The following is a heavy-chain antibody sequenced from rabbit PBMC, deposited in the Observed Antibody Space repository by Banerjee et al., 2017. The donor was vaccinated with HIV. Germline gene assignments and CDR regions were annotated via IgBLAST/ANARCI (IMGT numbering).Heavy chain of an antibody. CDR1: GFTISSSYD. J-gene: IGHJ4*01. V-gene: IGHV1S45*01. D-gene: IGHD6-1*01. Sequence: QEQLVESGGGLVQPEGSLTLTCTASGFTISSSYDMCWVRQAPGKGLEWIACIYGGSRGSTYYATWAKGRFTISKTSSTAVTLQMTGLTAADTATYFCARSYNYDYLGALGYDWALFLWGQGTLVTVS. CDR3: ARSYNYDYLGALGYDWALFL. CDR2: IYGGSRGST.